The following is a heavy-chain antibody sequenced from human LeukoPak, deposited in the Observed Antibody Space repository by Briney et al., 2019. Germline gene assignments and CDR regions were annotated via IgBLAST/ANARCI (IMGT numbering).Heavy chain of an antibody. CDR1: GYSFTSYD. J-gene: IGHJ5*02. CDR2: MNPNSGKS. CDR3: AREAGIDGYNL. V-gene: IGHV1-8*01. Sequence: GASVKVSCKASGYSFTSYDIHWVRQATGHGLEWMGWMNPNSGKSGSAQKFQGRVTMTRNTAINTAYMELSSLRFEDTAVYYCAREAGIDGYNLWGQGTQVTVSS. D-gene: IGHD5-24*01.